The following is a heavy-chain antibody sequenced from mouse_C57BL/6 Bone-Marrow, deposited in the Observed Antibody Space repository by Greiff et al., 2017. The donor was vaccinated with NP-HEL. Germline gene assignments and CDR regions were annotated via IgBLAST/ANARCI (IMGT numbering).Heavy chain of an antibody. CDR3: ARSGRPSYAMDY. CDR1: GFTFTDYY. J-gene: IGHJ4*01. CDR2: IRNKANGYTT. V-gene: IGHV7-3*01. Sequence: EVQGVESGGGLVQPGGSLSLSCAASGFTFTDYYMSWVRQPPGKALEWLGFIRNKANGYTTEYSASVKGRFTISRDNSQSILYLQMNALRAEDSATYYCARSGRPSYAMDYWGQGTSVTVSS.